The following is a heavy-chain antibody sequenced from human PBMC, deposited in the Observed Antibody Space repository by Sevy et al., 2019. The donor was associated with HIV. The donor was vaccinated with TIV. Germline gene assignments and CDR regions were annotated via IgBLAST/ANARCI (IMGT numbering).Heavy chain of an antibody. D-gene: IGHD3-3*01. CDR1: GGSISSGGYY. CDR3: ARGHDFWSGYYTGYYYGMDV. V-gene: IGHV4-31*03. Sequence: SETLSLTCTVSGGSISSGGYYWTWIRQHPGKGLEWIGYIYYSGTTYYNPSLKSRMTISVNTSKNQLSLKLSSVTAADTAVYYGARGHDFWSGYYTGYYYGMDVWGQGTTVTVSS. CDR2: IYYSGTT. J-gene: IGHJ6*02.